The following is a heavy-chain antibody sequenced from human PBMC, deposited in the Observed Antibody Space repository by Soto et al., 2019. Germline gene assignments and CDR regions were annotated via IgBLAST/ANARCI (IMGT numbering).Heavy chain of an antibody. Sequence: GESLKISCKGSGYSFTSYWISWVRQMPGKGLEWMGRIDPSDSYTNYSPSFQGHVTISADKSISTAYLQWSSLKASDTAMYYCARHVDSQSNYYYGMDVWGQGTAVTVSS. CDR1: GYSFTSYW. CDR2: IDPSDSYT. V-gene: IGHV5-10-1*01. D-gene: IGHD2-21*01. J-gene: IGHJ6*02. CDR3: ARHVDSQSNYYYGMDV.